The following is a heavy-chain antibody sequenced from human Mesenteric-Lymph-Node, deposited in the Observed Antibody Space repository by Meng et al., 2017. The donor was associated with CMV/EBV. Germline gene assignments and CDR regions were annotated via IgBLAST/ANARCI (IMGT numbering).Heavy chain of an antibody. CDR2: IYYSGST. CDR1: GGSISSSSYY. V-gene: IGHV4-39*01. D-gene: IGHD3-10*01. CDR3: ARPHYYGSGSSPWFDP. J-gene: IGHJ5*02. Sequence: QLQLQASVPGLVKPSETLSLTCPVSGGSISSSSYYWGWIREPPGKGLEWIGSIYYSGSTYYNPSLKSRVTISVDTSKNQFSLKLSSVTAADTAVYYCARPHYYGSGSSPWFDPWGQGTLVTVSS.